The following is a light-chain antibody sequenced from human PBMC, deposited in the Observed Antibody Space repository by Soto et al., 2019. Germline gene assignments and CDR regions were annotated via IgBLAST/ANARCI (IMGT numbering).Light chain of an antibody. CDR3: QQYESTPPT. Sequence: DIVMTQSPDSLAVSLGERATINCKSSQSVLYSSNNKNYLAWYQQRPGQPPKLLIYWASTRESGVPDRFSGSGSGTDFTLTSTSLQAEEVAVYYCQQYESTPPTFGQGTKWEIK. V-gene: IGKV4-1*01. J-gene: IGKJ2*01. CDR1: QSVLYSSNNKNY. CDR2: WAS.